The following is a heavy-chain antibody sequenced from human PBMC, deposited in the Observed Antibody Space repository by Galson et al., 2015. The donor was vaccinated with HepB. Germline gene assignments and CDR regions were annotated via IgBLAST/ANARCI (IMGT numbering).Heavy chain of an antibody. CDR1: GGTFSSYA. J-gene: IGHJ3*02. V-gene: IGHV1-69*13. CDR2: IIPIFGTA. CDR3: ARRGPPMIVQEGAFDI. D-gene: IGHD3-22*01. Sequence: SVKVSCKASGGTFSSYAISWVRQAPGQGLEWMGGIIPIFGTANYAQKFQGRVTITADESTSTAYMELSSLRSEDTAVYYCARRGPPMIVQEGAFDIWGQGTMVTVSS.